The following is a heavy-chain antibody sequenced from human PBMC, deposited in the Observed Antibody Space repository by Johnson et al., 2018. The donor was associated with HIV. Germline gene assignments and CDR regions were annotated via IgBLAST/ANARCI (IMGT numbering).Heavy chain of an antibody. D-gene: IGHD1-26*01. CDR1: GFTFSSYG. J-gene: IGHJ3*02. Sequence: QVQLVESGGGVVQPGRSLRLSCAASGFTFSSYGMHWVRQAPGKGLEWVAVISYDGSNKYYADSVKGRFTISRDNSKNTLFLQMNSLRDEDTAVYFCAKGGVWETPLCLGAVDIWGQGTMVTVSS. CDR3: AKGGVWETPLCLGAVDI. CDR2: ISYDGSNK. V-gene: IGHV3-30*18.